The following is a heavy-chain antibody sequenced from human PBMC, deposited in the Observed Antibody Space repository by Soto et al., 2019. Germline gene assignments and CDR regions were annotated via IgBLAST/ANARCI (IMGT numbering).Heavy chain of an antibody. CDR1: GFTFSSYD. D-gene: IGHD3-3*01. J-gene: IGHJ4*02. CDR2: IGTAGDT. CDR3: ARDPITIFGVVYFDY. Sequence: GGSLRLSCAASGFTFSSYDMHWVRQATGKGLEWVSAIGTAGDTYYPGSVKGRFTISRENAKNSLYLQMNSLRAEDTAVYYCARDPITIFGVVYFDYWGQGTLVTVSS. V-gene: IGHV3-13*01.